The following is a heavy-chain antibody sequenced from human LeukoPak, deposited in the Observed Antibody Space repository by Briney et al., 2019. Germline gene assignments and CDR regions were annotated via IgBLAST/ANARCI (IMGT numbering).Heavy chain of an antibody. V-gene: IGHV3-21*01. CDR1: GFTFSSYG. CDR3: ARVFSGTYLNYHHFDY. Sequence: GGSLRLSCAASGFTFSSYGMSWVRQAPGKGLEWVSSISTSSSYIYYADSVKGRFTVSRNNAKNSLYLQMDSLRAEDTAVYYCARVFSGTYLNYHHFDYWGQGTLVTVSS. CDR2: ISTSSSYI. D-gene: IGHD1-26*01. J-gene: IGHJ4*02.